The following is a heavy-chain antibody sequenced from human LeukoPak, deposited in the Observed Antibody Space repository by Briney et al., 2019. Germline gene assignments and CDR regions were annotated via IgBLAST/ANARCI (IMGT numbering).Heavy chain of an antibody. J-gene: IGHJ5*02. V-gene: IGHV4-30-4*01. CDR3: ARDPIGSGSFDP. D-gene: IGHD3-10*01. Sequence: SETLSLTCTVSGGSISSGDYYWSWIRQPPGKGLEWIGYIYYSGSTYYNPSLKSRVTISVDTSKNQFSLKLSSVTAADTAVYYCARDPIGSGSFDPWGQGALVTVSS. CDR1: GGSISSGDYY. CDR2: IYYSGST.